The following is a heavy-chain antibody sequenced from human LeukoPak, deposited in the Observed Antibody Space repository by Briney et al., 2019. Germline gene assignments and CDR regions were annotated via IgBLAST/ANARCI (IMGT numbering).Heavy chain of an antibody. CDR2: IYYSGST. V-gene: IGHV4-31*03. Sequence: PSETLSLTCTVSGGSIGSGGYYWSWIRQHPGKGLEWIGYIYYSGSTYYNPSLKSRVTISVDTSKNQFSLKLSSVTAADTAVYYCARDRHGYFDYWGQGTLVTVSS. CDR1: GGSIGSGGYY. J-gene: IGHJ4*02. CDR3: ARDRHGYFDY.